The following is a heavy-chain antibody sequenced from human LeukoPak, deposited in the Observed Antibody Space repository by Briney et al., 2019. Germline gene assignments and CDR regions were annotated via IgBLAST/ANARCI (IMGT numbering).Heavy chain of an antibody. V-gene: IGHV3-23*01. CDR3: AREQSGSGGWYTVDS. Sequence: PGGSLRLSCAASGFTFSTYAISWVRQAPGKGLEWVSAIRSSGDRSYYADSVKGGFTISRANSKDTLYLQMTSLRAEDTAVYFCAREQSGSGGWYTVDSWGPGTLVTVSS. J-gene: IGHJ4*02. CDR2: IRSSGDRS. CDR1: GFTFSTYA. D-gene: IGHD6-19*01.